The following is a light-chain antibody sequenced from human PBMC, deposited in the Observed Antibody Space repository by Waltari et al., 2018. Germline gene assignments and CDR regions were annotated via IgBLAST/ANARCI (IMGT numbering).Light chain of an antibody. CDR2: AAS. J-gene: IGKJ1*01. Sequence: VLTQSPGTLSLSPGERATLSCRARQSISKYLVWYQQRPGHAPRLLIYAASTRATGIPDRFSGSGFGTDFTLTISRLEPEDFAMYYCQNHERLPATFGQGTKVEIK. V-gene: IGKV3-20*01. CDR1: QSISKY. CDR3: QNHERLPAT.